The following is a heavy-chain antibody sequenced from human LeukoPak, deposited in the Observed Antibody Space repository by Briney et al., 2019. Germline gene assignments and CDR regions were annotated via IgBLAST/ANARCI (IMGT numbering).Heavy chain of an antibody. CDR1: GFTSSDCY. Sequence: RGPLRRYCEASGFTSSDCYMSWIRQAPGKGPESVSYISSSGSTIYYADSVKGRFTISRDNPKYSPYLQMNSLRTDDTSVYYCARYGIEMATNRIDYWGQGTLVTVSS. CDR3: ARYGIEMATNRIDY. J-gene: IGHJ4*02. CDR2: ISSSGSTI. V-gene: IGHV3-11*04. D-gene: IGHD5-24*01.